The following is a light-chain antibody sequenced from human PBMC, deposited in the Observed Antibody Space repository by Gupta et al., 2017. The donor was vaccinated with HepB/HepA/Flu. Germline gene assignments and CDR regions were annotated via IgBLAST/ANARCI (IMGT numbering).Light chain of an antibody. J-gene: IGKJ4*01. CDR1: QNILYNTFNKNY. V-gene: IGKV4-1*01. CDR2: WAS. CDR3: QQDYDTPRT. Sequence: DIVMTQSPDSLAVSLGERATINCKSSQNILYNTFNKNYLAWYQQKPGQPPKLLIYWASTRESGVPDRFSGSASGTDFTLTISSLQAEDVAVYYCQQDYDTPRTFGGGTRVEI.